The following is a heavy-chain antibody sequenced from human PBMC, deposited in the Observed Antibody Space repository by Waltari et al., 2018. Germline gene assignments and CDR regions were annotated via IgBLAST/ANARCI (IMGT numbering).Heavy chain of an antibody. J-gene: IGHJ3*02. V-gene: IGHV3-30*04. CDR1: GFTFNSYA. CDR3: AREGGRYYDVFDI. D-gene: IGHD3-10*01. Sequence: QVQLVESGGGVVQPGRYLRLSCAASGFTFNSYAMHWVRQAPGKGLEWVAVISYDGRNKYYAASVKGRFTISRDNSKNTLYLQMNSLRAEDTAVYYCAREGGRYYDVFDIWGQGTMVTVSS. CDR2: ISYDGRNK.